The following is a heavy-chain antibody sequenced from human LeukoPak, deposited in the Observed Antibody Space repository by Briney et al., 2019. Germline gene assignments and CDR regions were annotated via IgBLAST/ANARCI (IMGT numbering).Heavy chain of an antibody. V-gene: IGHV5-51*01. CDR2: IYPGDSDT. D-gene: IGHD1-1*01. Sequence: LGESLKISCQASGYTFSTYWIAWVGQTPGKGLEWMGIIYPGDSDTRWNPSFQGQVVISVEKSNNTAYLQWSSLKVSDAAMYYCARSGGGTTGRGFDHWGQGTLVTVSS. J-gene: IGHJ4*02. CDR1: GYTFSTYW. CDR3: ARSGGGTTGRGFDH.